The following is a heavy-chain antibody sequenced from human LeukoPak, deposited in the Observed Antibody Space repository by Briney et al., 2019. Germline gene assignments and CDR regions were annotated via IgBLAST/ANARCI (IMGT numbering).Heavy chain of an antibody. V-gene: IGHV3-72*01. CDR3: ARSGYCGAGTCYSDYFDY. CDR1: GFTLSDHY. D-gene: IGHD2-15*01. Sequence: GGSLRLSCAASGFTLSDHYMDWVRQAPGKGLEGVGRVRNKANGYRTEYAASVEGRFTVSGDGSKNSLYLQMNSLKTEDTAVYYCARSGYCGAGTCYSDYFDYWGLGTLVTVSS. J-gene: IGHJ4*02. CDR2: VRNKANGYRT.